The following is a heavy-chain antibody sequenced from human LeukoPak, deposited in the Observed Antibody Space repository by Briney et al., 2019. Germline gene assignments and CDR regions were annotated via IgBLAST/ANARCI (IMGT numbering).Heavy chain of an antibody. V-gene: IGHV1-46*01. CDR1: GYTFTSYY. CDR2: INPSGGST. CDR3: ARDSTPTYYSGTYYFEY. D-gene: IGHD1-26*01. Sequence: GASVKVSCKASGYTFTSYYMHWVRQAPGQGLEWMGIINPSGGSTTYAQKFQGRVTMTRDTSASTVYMYLSSLRSEDTAVYYCARDSTPTYYSGTYYFEYWGQGTLVTVSS. J-gene: IGHJ4*02.